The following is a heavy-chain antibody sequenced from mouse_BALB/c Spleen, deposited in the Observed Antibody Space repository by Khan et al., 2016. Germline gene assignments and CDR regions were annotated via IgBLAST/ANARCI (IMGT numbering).Heavy chain of an antibody. CDR2: ISSGSSTI. CDR3: ARSGYYGSKPAWFAY. CDR1: GFTFSSFG. V-gene: IGHV5-17*02. D-gene: IGHD1-1*01. Sequence: EVELVESGGGLVQPGGSRKLSCAASGFTFSSFGMHWVRQAPEKGLEWVAYISSGSSTIYYADTVKGRFTISRDNPKKTLFLQMTSLRSEDTAMYYCARSGYYGSKPAWFAYWGQGTLVTVSA. J-gene: IGHJ3*01.